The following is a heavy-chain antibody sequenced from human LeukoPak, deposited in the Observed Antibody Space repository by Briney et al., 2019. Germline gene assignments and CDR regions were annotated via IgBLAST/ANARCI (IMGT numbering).Heavy chain of an antibody. CDR3: ARHGAGGYAYYYYGMDV. D-gene: IGHD2-2*01. V-gene: IGHV4-59*08. Sequence: PSETLSLTCTVSGGSISNYYWSWIRQPPGKGLEWIGYIYYSGTTNYNPSLRSRVTISVDTSKSQFSLKLTSVTAADTAVYYCARHGAGGYAYYYYGMDVWGLGATVTVSS. CDR2: IYYSGTT. J-gene: IGHJ6*02. CDR1: GGSISNYY.